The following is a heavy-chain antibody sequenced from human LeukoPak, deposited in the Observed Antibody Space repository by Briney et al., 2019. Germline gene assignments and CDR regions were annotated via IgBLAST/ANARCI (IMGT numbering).Heavy chain of an antibody. J-gene: IGHJ4*02. CDR1: GGSISSSNW. D-gene: IGHD3-10*01. CDR3: ARDSRYGSGSYYLDY. CDR2: VYHSGST. V-gene: IGHV4-4*02. Sequence: NPSETLSLTCAVSGGSISSSNWWSWVRQPPGKGLEWIGEVYHSGSTNYNPSLKSRVTISVDKSKNQFSLKLSSVTAADTAVYYCARDSRYGSGSYYLDYWGQGTLVTVSS.